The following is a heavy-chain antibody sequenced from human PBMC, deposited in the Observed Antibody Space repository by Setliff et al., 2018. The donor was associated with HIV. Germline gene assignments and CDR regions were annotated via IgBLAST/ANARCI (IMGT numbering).Heavy chain of an antibody. CDR2: MNPNSGRA. J-gene: IGHJ4*02. Sequence: ASVKVSCKASGYTFTNYDINWVRQSPGQGLEWLGWMNPNSGRAGSAQMFQGRLTMTRDTSTSTAYMELSSLTSGDTAIYYCARGRLSWSPDFWGQGTLVTVSS. CDR1: GYTFTNYD. CDR3: ARGRLSWSPDF. V-gene: IGHV1-8*02.